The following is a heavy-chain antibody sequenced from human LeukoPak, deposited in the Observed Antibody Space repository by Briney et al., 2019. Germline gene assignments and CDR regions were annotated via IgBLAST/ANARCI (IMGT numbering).Heavy chain of an antibody. Sequence: SETLSLTCTVSGGSIKYDYWTWIRRPAGKGLEWLGRINTSGSTHYNPSLKSRITMSLDTSKNQFSLRLNSVTAADTAVYYCARGLINMITFGGVIMFDPWGQGTLVTVSS. CDR3: ARGLINMITFGGVIMFDP. J-gene: IGHJ5*02. CDR1: GGSIKYDY. V-gene: IGHV4-4*07. D-gene: IGHD3-16*01. CDR2: INTSGST.